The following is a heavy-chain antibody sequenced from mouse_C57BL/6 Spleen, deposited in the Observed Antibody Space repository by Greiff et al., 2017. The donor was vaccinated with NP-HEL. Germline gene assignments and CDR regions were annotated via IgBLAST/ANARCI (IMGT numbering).Heavy chain of an antibody. J-gene: IGHJ2*01. CDR3: ARGAQGTGDYFDY. CDR2: IYPGSGST. D-gene: IGHD3-2*02. Sequence: QVYVKQPGAELVKPGASVKMSCKASGYTFTSYWITWVKPRPGQGLEWIGDIYPGSGSTNYNEKFKSKATLTVDTSSSTAYMQLSSLTSEDYAVYCCARGAQGTGDYFDYWGKGTALTVSS. CDR1: GYTFTSYW. V-gene: IGHV1-55*01.